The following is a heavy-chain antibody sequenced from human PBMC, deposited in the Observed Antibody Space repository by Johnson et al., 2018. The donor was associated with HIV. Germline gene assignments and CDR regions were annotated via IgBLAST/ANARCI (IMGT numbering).Heavy chain of an antibody. V-gene: IGHV3-11*01. CDR2: ISSIGTTM. CDR1: GFTFSDYN. Sequence: QVQLVESGGGLVKPGGSLRLSCATSGFTFSDYNMNWIRQAPGKGLEWISYISSIGTTMYYADSVKGRFTISRNNVRNSLYLQMNSLRAEDTALYYCARSYYDSSGYYHDAFDIWGQGTMVTVSS. CDR3: ARSYYDSSGYYHDAFDI. J-gene: IGHJ3*02. D-gene: IGHD3-22*01.